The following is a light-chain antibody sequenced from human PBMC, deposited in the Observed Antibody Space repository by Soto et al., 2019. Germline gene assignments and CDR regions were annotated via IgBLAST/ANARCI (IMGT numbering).Light chain of an antibody. Sequence: QSVLTQPASVSGSPGQSSTISCTGTSSDVGGYNYDSWYQQHPGKAPKLMIYDVSNRPSGVSNRFSGSKSGNTASLTISGLQAEDDADYYCSSYTSSSTPVVFGGGTKLTVL. CDR1: SSDVGGYNY. J-gene: IGLJ2*01. CDR2: DVS. V-gene: IGLV2-14*01. CDR3: SSYTSSSTPVV.